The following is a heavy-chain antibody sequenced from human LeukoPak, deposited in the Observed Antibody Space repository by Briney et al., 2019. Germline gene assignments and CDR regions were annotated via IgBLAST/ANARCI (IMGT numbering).Heavy chain of an antibody. J-gene: IGHJ4*02. CDR3: ARRDSSGYLWY. Sequence: KTSETLSLTCTVSGGSISSYYWSWIRQPPGKGLEWIGYIYYSGSTNYNPSLKSRVTISVDTSKNQFSLKLSSVTAADTAVYYCARRDSSGYLWYWGQGTLVTVSS. CDR1: GGSISSYY. CDR2: IYYSGST. V-gene: IGHV4-59*08. D-gene: IGHD6-19*01.